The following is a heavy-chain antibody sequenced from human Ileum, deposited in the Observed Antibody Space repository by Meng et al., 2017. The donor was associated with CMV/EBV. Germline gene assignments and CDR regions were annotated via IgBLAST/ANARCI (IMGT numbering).Heavy chain of an antibody. CDR1: GFTFSSYG. D-gene: IGHD1-26*01. J-gene: IGHJ4*02. CDR3: ARDGSYNFDY. CDR2: IWSDGNNK. Sequence: GESLKISCAASGFTFSSYGMHWVRQAPGKGLEWVAIIWSDGNNKYYTDAVRGRFTISRDNSKNTLYLQMNSLRAEDTAVYYCARDGSYNFDYWGQGTLVTVSS. V-gene: IGHV3-33*01.